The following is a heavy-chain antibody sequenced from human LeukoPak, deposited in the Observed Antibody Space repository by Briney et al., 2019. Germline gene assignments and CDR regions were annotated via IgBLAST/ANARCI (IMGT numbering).Heavy chain of an antibody. CDR3: AREVVRYYYYDSSGYYPTHFDY. Sequence: SETLSLTCTVSGGSISSGSYYWSWIRQPARKGLEWIGRIYTSGSTNYNPSLKSRVTISVDTSKNQFSLKLSSVTAADTAVYYCAREVVRYYYYDSSGYYPTHFDYWGQGTLVTVSS. CDR2: IYTSGST. V-gene: IGHV4-61*02. J-gene: IGHJ4*02. CDR1: GGSISSGSYY. D-gene: IGHD3-22*01.